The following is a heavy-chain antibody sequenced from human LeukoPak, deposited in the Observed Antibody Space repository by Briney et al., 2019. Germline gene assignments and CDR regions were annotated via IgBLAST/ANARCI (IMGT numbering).Heavy chain of an antibody. V-gene: IGHV4-39*01. CDR2: IYYSGST. CDR1: GGSISSSSYY. D-gene: IGHD3-22*01. CDR3: ARHPYDPLYDY. J-gene: IGHJ4*02. Sequence: PSETLPLTCTVSGGSISSSSYYWGWIRQPPGKGLEWIGSIYYSGSTYYNPSLKSRVTISVDTSKNQFSLKLSSVTAADTAVYYCARHPYDPLYDYWGQGTLVTVSS.